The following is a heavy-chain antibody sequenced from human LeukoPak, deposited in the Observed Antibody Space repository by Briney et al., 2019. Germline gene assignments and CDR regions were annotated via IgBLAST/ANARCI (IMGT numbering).Heavy chain of an antibody. CDR3: TRGPVVLSATSWAFDI. Sequence: GASVKVSCKASGYTFTSYDINWVRQATGQGPEWMGWMNPNSGNTGYAQKFQARVSMTRNTSISTAYMELSSLRSEDTAVYYCTRGPVVLSATSWAFDIWGHGTMVTVSS. CDR2: MNPNSGNT. D-gene: IGHD2-8*01. CDR1: GYTFTSYD. J-gene: IGHJ3*02. V-gene: IGHV1-8*01.